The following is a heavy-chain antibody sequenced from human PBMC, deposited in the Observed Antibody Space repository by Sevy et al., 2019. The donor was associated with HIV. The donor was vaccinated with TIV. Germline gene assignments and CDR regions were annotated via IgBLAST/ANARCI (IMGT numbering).Heavy chain of an antibody. J-gene: IGHJ4*02. CDR3: ARVKDSSGLDHYFDY. Sequence: SETLSLTCAVYGGSFSGYYWSWIRQPPGKGLEWIGEINHSGSTNYNPSLKSRVTISVDTSKNQFSLKLSSVTAADTAVYYCARVKDSSGLDHYFDYWGQGTLVTVSS. V-gene: IGHV4-34*01. CDR1: GGSFSGYY. CDR2: INHSGST. D-gene: IGHD3-22*01.